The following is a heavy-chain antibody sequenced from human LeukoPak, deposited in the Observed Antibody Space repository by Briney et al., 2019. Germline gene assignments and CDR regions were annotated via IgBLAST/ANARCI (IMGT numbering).Heavy chain of an antibody. CDR2: IKQDGSQK. J-gene: IGHJ6*03. D-gene: IGHD1-26*01. CDR1: GFAYTNYW. CDR3: ATSGGGSYWTYYMDV. Sequence: GGSLRLSCAASGFAYTNYWMSWVRQAPGKGLEWVANIKQDGSQKYYVDSVKGRFTISRDNAKNSLSLQMNSLRAEDTAVYYCATSGGGSYWTYYMDVWGKGTTVTISS. V-gene: IGHV3-7*01.